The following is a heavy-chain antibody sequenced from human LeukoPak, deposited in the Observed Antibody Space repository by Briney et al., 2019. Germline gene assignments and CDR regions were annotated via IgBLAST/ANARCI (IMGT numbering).Heavy chain of an antibody. J-gene: IGHJ5*02. D-gene: IGHD2-15*01. Sequence: ASVKVSCKASGYTFTSYDINWVRQATGQGLEWMGWMKPNGGNTGYAQKFQGRVTMTRNTSISTAYMELSSLRSEDTAVYYCAIMVGYCSGGSCYDDWFDPWGQGTLVSVSS. CDR1: GYTFTSYD. V-gene: IGHV1-8*01. CDR2: MKPNGGNT. CDR3: AIMVGYCSGGSCYDDWFDP.